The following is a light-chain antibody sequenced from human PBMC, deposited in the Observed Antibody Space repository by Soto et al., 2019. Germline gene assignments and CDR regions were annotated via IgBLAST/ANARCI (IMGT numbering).Light chain of an antibody. Sequence: DIQMTQSPSTLSASVGDRVTITCRASQSISSWLAWYQQKPGKATKLLIYDASSLESGVPSRFSGRGSGTEFTLSNSSLQPDDFATYYCQQYNSYSLYTFGQGTKLEIK. J-gene: IGKJ2*01. V-gene: IGKV1-5*01. CDR1: QSISSW. CDR2: DAS. CDR3: QQYNSYSLYT.